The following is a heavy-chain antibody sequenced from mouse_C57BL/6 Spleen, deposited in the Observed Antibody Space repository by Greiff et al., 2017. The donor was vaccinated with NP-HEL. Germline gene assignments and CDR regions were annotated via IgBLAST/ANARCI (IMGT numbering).Heavy chain of an antibody. V-gene: IGHV5-4*01. Sequence: EVQLVESGGGLVKPGGSLKLSCAASGFTFSSYAMSWVRQTPEKRLEWVATISDGGSYTYYPDNVKGRFTISRDNAKNNLYLQMSHLKSEDTAMYYCARSYYYGSSYYYYAMDYWGQGTSVTVSS. J-gene: IGHJ4*01. CDR2: ISDGGSYT. CDR3: ARSYYYGSSYYYYAMDY. D-gene: IGHD1-1*01. CDR1: GFTFSSYA.